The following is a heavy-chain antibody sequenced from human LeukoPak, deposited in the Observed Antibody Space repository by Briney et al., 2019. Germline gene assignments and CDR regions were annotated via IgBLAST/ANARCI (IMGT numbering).Heavy chain of an antibody. Sequence: GASVKVSCKASGYTFTSYGISWVRQAPGQGLEWMGRIIPILGIANYAQKFQGRVTITADKSTSTAYMELSSLRSEDTAVYYCARDRVVPAAFDYWGQGTLVTVSS. CDR1: GYTFTSYG. CDR2: IIPILGIA. J-gene: IGHJ4*02. CDR3: ARDRVVPAAFDY. D-gene: IGHD2-2*01. V-gene: IGHV1-69*04.